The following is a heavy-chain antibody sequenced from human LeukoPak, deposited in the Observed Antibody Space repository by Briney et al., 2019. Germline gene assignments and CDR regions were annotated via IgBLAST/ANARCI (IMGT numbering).Heavy chain of an antibody. J-gene: IGHJ5*02. CDR1: GESFSDYY. CDR2: INHSGST. Sequence: NPSETLSLTCAVYGESFSDYYWSWIRQPPGKGLEWIGEINHSGSTNYSPSLKSRVTISRDTSKNQFSLRLSSVTAADAAVYYCARDKAPGGKRWFDPWGQGIPVIVSS. V-gene: IGHV4-34*01. D-gene: IGHD4-23*01. CDR3: ARDKAPGGKRWFDP.